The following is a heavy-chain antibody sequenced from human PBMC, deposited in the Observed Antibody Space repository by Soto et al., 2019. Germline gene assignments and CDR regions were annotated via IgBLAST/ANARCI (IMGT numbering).Heavy chain of an antibody. D-gene: IGHD2-15*01. V-gene: IGHV4-59*08. CDR1: GGSISSYY. CDR3: ARRYGGTFDY. Sequence: QVQLQESGPGLVKPSETLSLTCTVSGGSISSYYWSWIRQPPGKGLEWIGYIYYSGSTNYNPSLKTRVTTTVDTSKNQFSRKLSPVTAADTAGYYCARRYGGTFDYWGQGTLVAVSS. CDR2: IYYSGST. J-gene: IGHJ4*02.